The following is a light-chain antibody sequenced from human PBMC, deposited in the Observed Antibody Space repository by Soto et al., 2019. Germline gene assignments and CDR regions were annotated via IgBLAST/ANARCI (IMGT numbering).Light chain of an antibody. CDR1: SSDVGGYKY. Sequence: QSALTQPASVSGSPGQSITISCTGTSSDVGGYKYVSWYLQHPGKAPKLMIYDVSNRPSGVSNRFSGSKSGNTASLTISGLQAEDEVDYYCSSYTSSTTLFVFGSGTKLTVL. V-gene: IGLV2-14*01. J-gene: IGLJ1*01. CDR2: DVS. CDR3: SSYTSSTTLFV.